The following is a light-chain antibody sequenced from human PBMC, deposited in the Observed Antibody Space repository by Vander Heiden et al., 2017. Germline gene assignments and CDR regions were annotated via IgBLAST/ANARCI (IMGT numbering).Light chain of an antibody. CDR2: DAS. J-gene: IGKJ4*01. Sequence: ELVLTQSPATLCLSPGERATLSCRASQSVSSYLAWYEQKPGQAPRLLIYDASNRATGIPARFSGSGSGTDFTLTISSLEPEDFAVYYCQQRSNWPPILTFGGGTKVEIK. CDR3: QQRSNWPPILT. CDR1: QSVSSY. V-gene: IGKV3-11*01.